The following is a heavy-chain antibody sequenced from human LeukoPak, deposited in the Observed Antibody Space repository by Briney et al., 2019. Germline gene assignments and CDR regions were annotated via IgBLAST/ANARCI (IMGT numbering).Heavy chain of an antibody. D-gene: IGHD4-17*01. Sequence: ASVKVSCKASGYTFTSFALHWVRQAPGQRLEWMGWINDGNGYTKYSQKFQDRVTITRDTSASTAYMELSSLRSEDTAVYYCARRLYGDYDYLDYWGQGTLVTVSS. V-gene: IGHV1-3*01. CDR2: INDGNGYT. CDR3: ARRLYGDYDYLDY. J-gene: IGHJ4*02. CDR1: GYTFTSFA.